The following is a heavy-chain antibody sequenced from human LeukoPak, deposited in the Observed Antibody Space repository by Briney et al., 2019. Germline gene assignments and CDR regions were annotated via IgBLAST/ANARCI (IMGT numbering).Heavy chain of an antibody. CDR2: IYYSGST. V-gene: IGHV4-59*01. J-gene: IGHJ3*02. Sequence: PSETLSLTCTVSGGSISSYYWSWIRQPPGKGLEWIGYIYYSGSTNYNPSLKSRVTISVDKSKNQFSLKLSSVTAADTAVYYCASQYSSSWDDAFDIWGQGTMVTVSS. D-gene: IGHD6-13*01. CDR3: ASQYSSSWDDAFDI. CDR1: GGSISSYY.